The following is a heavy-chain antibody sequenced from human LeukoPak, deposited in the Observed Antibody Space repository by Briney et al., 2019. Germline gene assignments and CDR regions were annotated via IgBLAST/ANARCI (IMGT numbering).Heavy chain of an antibody. CDR1: GFTFSSYG. CDR2: ISYDGSNK. J-gene: IGHJ4*02. D-gene: IGHD3-10*01. V-gene: IGHV3-30*18. Sequence: PGRSLRLSCAASGFTFSSYGMHWVRQAPGKGLEWVAVISYDGSNKYYADSVKGRFTISRDNSKNTLYLQMNSLRAEDTAVYYCAKDLTITMVRGVIITSPDYWGQGTLVTVSS. CDR3: AKDLTITMVRGVIITSPDY.